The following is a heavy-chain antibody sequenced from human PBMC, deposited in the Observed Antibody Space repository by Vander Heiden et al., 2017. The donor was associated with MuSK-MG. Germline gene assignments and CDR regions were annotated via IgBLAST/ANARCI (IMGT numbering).Heavy chain of an antibody. CDR3: AKVAVLMVYAIDYFDY. Sequence: QVQLVESGGGVVQPGRSLRLSCAASGFTFRSYGMHWGRQAPGKGLEWVAVISYDGSNKYYADSVKGRFTISRDNSKNTLYLQMNSLRAEDTAVYYCAKVAVLMVYAIDYFDYWGQGTLVTVSS. CDR1: GFTFRSYG. D-gene: IGHD2-8*01. CDR2: ISYDGSNK. V-gene: IGHV3-30*18. J-gene: IGHJ4*02.